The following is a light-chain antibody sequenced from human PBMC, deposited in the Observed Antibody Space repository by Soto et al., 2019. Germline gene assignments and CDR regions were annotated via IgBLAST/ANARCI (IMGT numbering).Light chain of an antibody. Sequence: DIQMTQSPASLSASVGDRVTMTCRASRSISRYLSWYQQKPGKAPNLLIFDTSTLQRGVPSRFSGSGSGTDFSLTISSLQPEDFATYYCEQSDSTPWTFGQGTKVEV. J-gene: IGKJ1*01. V-gene: IGKV1-39*01. CDR2: DTS. CDR3: EQSDSTPWT. CDR1: RSISRY.